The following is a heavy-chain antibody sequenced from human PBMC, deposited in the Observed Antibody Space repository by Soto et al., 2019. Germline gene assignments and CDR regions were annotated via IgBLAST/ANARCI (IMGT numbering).Heavy chain of an antibody. CDR3: ARDPTYYYGSGSYYPPSGYFDY. D-gene: IGHD3-10*01. J-gene: IGHJ4*02. V-gene: IGHV4-61*08. CDR1: GGSISSGGYY. CDR2: INHSGST. Sequence: SETLSLTCTVSGGSISSGGYYWSWIRQPPGKGLEWIGEINHSGSTNYNPSLKSRVTISVDTSKNQFSLKLSSVTAADTAVYYCARDPTYYYGSGSYYPPSGYFDYWGQGTLVTVSS.